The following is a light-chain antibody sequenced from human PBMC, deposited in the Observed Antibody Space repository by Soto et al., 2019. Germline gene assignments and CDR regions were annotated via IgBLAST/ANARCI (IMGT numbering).Light chain of an antibody. V-gene: IGKV3-11*01. CDR2: DAP. CDR3: QHRSNWLT. J-gene: IGKJ4*01. CDR1: QSVSSY. Sequence: EIVLTQSPATLSLSPGERATLSCSAIQSVSSYLAWYQQKPGQAPRLLIYDAPNKAPGIPARFRGSWSGTDFTLTISSLETEDFAVYYCQHRSNWLTFGGGTKVEIK.